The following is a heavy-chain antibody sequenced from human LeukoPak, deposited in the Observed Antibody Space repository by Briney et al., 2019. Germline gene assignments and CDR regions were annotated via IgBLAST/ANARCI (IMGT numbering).Heavy chain of an antibody. J-gene: IGHJ4*02. V-gene: IGHV4-59*01. Sequence: SETLSLTCTVSGGSISSNYWSWIRQPPGMGLEWIGYIYYSGSTHYNPSLQSRVTISLDTSRNQFSPKLSSVTAADTAVYYCARVGDSSGYYGYYFDYWGQGTLVTVSS. CDR3: ARVGDSSGYYGYYFDY. D-gene: IGHD3-22*01. CDR1: GGSISSNY. CDR2: IYYSGST.